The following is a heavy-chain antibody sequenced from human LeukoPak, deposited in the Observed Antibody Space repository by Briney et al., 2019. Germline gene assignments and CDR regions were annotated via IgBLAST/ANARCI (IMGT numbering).Heavy chain of an antibody. V-gene: IGHV4-59*01. J-gene: IGHJ4*02. Sequence: SETLSLTCAVSGGSISGYYWSWIRQPPGKGLEWIGYIYYSGGTNYNPSLKSRLTISVDTSRNQFSLNLGSVTAADTAVYYCARIRGNYFPDYWGQGTLVTVSS. D-gene: IGHD4-11*01. CDR2: IYYSGGT. CDR3: ARIRGNYFPDY. CDR1: GGSISGYY.